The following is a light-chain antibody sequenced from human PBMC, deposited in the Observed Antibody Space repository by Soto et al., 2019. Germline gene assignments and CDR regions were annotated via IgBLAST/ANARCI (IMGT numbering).Light chain of an antibody. CDR1: QSVSSSY. CDR2: GAS. Sequence: EIVLTQSPGTLSLSPGERATLSCRASQSVSSSYLAWYQQKPGQAPRLLIYGASSRATGIPDRFSGSGSGTDFTLTLSRLEPEDFAVYYCQQAGTFGPGTKVDIK. CDR3: QQAGT. J-gene: IGKJ3*01. V-gene: IGKV3-20*01.